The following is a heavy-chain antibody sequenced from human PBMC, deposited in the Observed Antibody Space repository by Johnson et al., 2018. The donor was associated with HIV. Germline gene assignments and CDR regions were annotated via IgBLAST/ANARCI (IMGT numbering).Heavy chain of an antibody. V-gene: IGHV3-33*01. D-gene: IGHD1-26*01. J-gene: IGHJ3*02. CDR1: GFTFSSYG. CDR2: IWYDGSNK. CDR3: ARVEWELGAFDI. Sequence: QVQLVESGGGVVQPGRSLRLSCAASGFTFSSYGMHWVRQAPGKGLEWVAVIWYDGSNKYYADSVKGRFTISRDNSKNILYLQMNTLRAEDTAVYYCARVEWELGAFDIWGQGTMVTVSS.